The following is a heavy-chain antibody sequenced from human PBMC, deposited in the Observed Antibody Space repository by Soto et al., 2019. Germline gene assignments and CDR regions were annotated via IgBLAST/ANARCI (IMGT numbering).Heavy chain of an antibody. CDR1: DGSMNSDSSY. Sequence: PSETLSLTCRVSDGSMNSDSSYWGWIRQPPGKGLEWIGAINHSGSTYHNLSLKGRVTMSVDASRNQFSLKLTSMTAADTAVYYCARLGGYVSVGYYYLWDSWGQGTLVTVSS. V-gene: IGHV4-39*01. CDR2: INHSGST. D-gene: IGHD3-22*01. J-gene: IGHJ4*02. CDR3: ARLGGYVSVGYYYLWDS.